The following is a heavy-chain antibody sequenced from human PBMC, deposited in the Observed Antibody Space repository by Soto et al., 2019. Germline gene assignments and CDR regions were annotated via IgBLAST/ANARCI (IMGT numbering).Heavy chain of an antibody. D-gene: IGHD6-19*01. CDR1: GDTFSSHG. J-gene: IGHJ6*02. V-gene: IGHV1-69*13. Sequence: SVKVSCKASGDTFSSHGISWERQAPGQGLEWMGGIIPIFGTVNYGQKFQGRVTITADESTSTAYMELSSLRSEDTAVYYCARGRAVAGYYYYGMDVWGQGTTVTVSS. CDR3: ARGRAVAGYYYYGMDV. CDR2: IIPIFGTV.